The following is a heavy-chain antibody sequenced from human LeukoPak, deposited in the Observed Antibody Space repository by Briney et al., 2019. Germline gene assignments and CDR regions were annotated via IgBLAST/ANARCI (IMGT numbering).Heavy chain of an antibody. J-gene: IGHJ4*02. D-gene: IGHD6-6*01. CDR2: IYYSGST. Sequence: LEWIGYIYYSGSTYYNPSLKSPVTISVDTSKNQFSLKLSSVTAADTAVYYCATLEYSTSDYWGQGTLVTVSS. CDR3: ATLEYSTSDY. V-gene: IGHV4-30-4*01.